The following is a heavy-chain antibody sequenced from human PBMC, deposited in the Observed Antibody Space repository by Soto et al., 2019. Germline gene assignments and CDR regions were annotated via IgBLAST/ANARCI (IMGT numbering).Heavy chain of an antibody. CDR2: IYATGTT. V-gene: IGHV4-4*07. Sequence: SETLSLTCTVSGASISGFYWSWIRNSAGKGLEWIGRIYATGTTDYNPSLKSRVMMSVDTSKKQFSLKLRSVTAADTAVYYCVRDGTKTLRDWFDPWGQGISVTV. CDR1: GASISGFY. D-gene: IGHD1-1*01. J-gene: IGHJ5*02. CDR3: VRDGTKTLRDWFDP.